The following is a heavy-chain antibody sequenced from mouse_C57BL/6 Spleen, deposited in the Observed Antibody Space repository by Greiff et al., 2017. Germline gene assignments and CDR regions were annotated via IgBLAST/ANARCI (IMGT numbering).Heavy chain of an antibody. CDR1: GYSFTSYY. V-gene: IGHV1-66*01. CDR2: IYPGSGNT. Sequence: VQLQQSGPELVKPGASVKISCKASGYSFTSYYIHWVKQRPGQGLEWIGWIYPGSGNTTYNEKFKGKATLTADTSSSTAYMQLSSLTSEDSAVDYCARFPYYDYDVYFDYWGQGTTLTVSS. J-gene: IGHJ2*01. CDR3: ARFPYYDYDVYFDY. D-gene: IGHD2-4*01.